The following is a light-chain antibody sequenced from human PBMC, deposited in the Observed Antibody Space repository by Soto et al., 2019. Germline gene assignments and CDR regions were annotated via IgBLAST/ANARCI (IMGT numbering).Light chain of an antibody. Sequence: QSALTQPASVSGSPGQSITISCTATTSDTGAYNLVSWYRQHPDKAPKLLIYEAFKRPSGVSIRFSGSKSGNTASLTISGLQAEDEAYYYCCSFTPSTTWVFGGGTK. V-gene: IGLV2-23*01. CDR1: TSDTGAYNL. J-gene: IGLJ3*02. CDR3: CSFTPSTTWV. CDR2: EAF.